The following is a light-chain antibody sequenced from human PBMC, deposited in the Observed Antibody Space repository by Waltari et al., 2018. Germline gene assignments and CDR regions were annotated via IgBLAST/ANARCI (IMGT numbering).Light chain of an antibody. CDR1: SSDIGGYNY. Sequence: QSALTQPPSASGSPGQSVTISCTGTSSDIGGYNYVSWYQQHPGKAPNFLLSEVNQRPSGVPDRFAGAKSGNTASLTVSGLQAEDEADYYCISYAGSNFWVFGGGTKLTVL. V-gene: IGLV2-8*01. CDR3: ISYAGSNFWV. CDR2: EVN. J-gene: IGLJ3*02.